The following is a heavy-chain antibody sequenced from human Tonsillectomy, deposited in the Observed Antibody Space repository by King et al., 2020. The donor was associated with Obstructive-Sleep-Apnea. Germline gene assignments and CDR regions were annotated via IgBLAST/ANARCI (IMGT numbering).Heavy chain of an antibody. J-gene: IGHJ4*02. CDR3: ASHGYSYAMYYFDF. V-gene: IGHV1-8*01. CDR1: GYTFTSYD. D-gene: IGHD5-18*01. CDR2: MNPNSGNT. Sequence: HVQLVESGAEVKKPGASVKVSCKASGYTFTSYDINWVRQATGQGLEWMGWMNPNSGNTGYAQKFKGRVTMTRNTSISTAYMELSSLRSEDTAVYYCASHGYSYAMYYFDFWGQGTLVTVSS.